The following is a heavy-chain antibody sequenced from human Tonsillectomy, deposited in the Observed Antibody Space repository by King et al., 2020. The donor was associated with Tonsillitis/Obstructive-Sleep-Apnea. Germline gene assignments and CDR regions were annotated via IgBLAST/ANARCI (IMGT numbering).Heavy chain of an antibody. D-gene: IGHD3-16*01. CDR1: GVSISSGGYY. CDR3: ARGIDGGWFDP. CDR2: IYYSGST. J-gene: IGHJ5*02. V-gene: IGHV4-31*03. Sequence: QLQESGPGLVKPSQTLSLTCTVSGVSISSGGYYWSWIRQHPGKGLGWIGYIYYSGSTYYNPSLKSRVTISVDTSKNQFSLKLSSVTAADTAVYYCARGIDGGWFDPWGQGTLVTVSS.